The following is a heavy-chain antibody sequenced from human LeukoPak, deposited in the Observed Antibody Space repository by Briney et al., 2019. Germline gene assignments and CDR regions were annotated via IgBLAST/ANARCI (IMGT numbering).Heavy chain of an antibody. CDR1: GFTVSSNY. J-gene: IGHJ4*02. CDR3: ARKLAL. CDR2: IGSGGDTI. V-gene: IGHV3-48*02. Sequence: GGSLRLSCAASGFTVSSNYISWVRQAPGKGLEWVALIGSGGDTIYYADSVKGRFTISRDNAKNSLFLQMNSLREEDTAVYFCARKLALWGQGTLVTVSS.